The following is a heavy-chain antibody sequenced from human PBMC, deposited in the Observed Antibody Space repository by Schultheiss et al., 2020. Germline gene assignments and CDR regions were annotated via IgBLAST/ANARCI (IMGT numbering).Heavy chain of an antibody. CDR3: ASVEVPANWFDP. J-gene: IGHJ5*02. Sequence: SETLSLTCSVPGGSFSTYYWSWIRQPPGKGLEWIGYIYYSGSTYYNPSLKSRVTISVDTSKNQFSLKLSSVTAADTAVYYCASVEVPANWFDPWGQGTLVTVSS. D-gene: IGHD2-2*01. CDR2: IYYSGST. CDR1: GGSFSTYY. V-gene: IGHV4-59*06.